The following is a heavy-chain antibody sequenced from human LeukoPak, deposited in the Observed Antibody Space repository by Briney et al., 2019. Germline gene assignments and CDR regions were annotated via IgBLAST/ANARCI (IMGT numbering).Heavy chain of an antibody. CDR3: ARDAAVAGNLLGY. CDR1: GYTFTGYY. J-gene: IGHJ4*02. CDR2: INPNSGGT. V-gene: IGHV1-2*06. Sequence: ASVKVSCKASGYTFTGYYMHWVRQAPGQGLEWMGRINPNSGGTNYAQKFQGRVTITADESTSTAYMELSSLRSEDTAVYYCARDAAVAGNLLGYWGQGTLVTVSS. D-gene: IGHD6-19*01.